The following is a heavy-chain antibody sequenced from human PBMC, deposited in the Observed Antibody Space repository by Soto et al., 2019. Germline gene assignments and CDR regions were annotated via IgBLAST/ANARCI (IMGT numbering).Heavy chain of an antibody. CDR2: IYSGGST. CDR1: GFTVSSNY. V-gene: IGHV3-66*04. CDR3: ARRHYYGSD. Sequence: EVKLVESGGGLVQPGWSLRLSCAVSGFTVSSNYMTWVRQAPGKGLECVSIIYSGGSTDYADSVKARFIISRDNSKITLYLQMNSLRVEDTAVYYCARRHYYGSDWGQGTLVTVSS. J-gene: IGHJ4*02. D-gene: IGHD3-10*01.